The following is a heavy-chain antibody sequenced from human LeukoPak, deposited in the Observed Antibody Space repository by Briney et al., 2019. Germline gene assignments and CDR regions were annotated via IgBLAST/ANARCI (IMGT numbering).Heavy chain of an antibody. V-gene: IGHV3-30*02. Sequence: PGGSLRLPCAASGFTFSSYGMHWVRQAPGKGLEWVAFIRYDGSNKYYADSVKGRFTISRDNSQNTLYLQMNSLRAEDTDVYYCAKSLSACGGACYPHHYQMDVWGKGTTVTISS. CDR1: GFTFSSYG. CDR3: AKSLSACGGACYPHHYQMDV. D-gene: IGHD2-21*02. J-gene: IGHJ6*03. CDR2: IRYDGSNK.